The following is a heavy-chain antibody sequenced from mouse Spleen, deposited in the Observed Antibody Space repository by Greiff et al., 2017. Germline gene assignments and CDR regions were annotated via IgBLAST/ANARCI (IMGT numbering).Heavy chain of an antibody. J-gene: IGHJ2*01. CDR3: ARWGYYGSKDY. D-gene: IGHD1-1*01. CDR2: IHPNSGST. Sequence: LQQPGAELVKPGASVKLSCKASGYTFTSYWMHWVKQRPGQGLEWIGMIHPNSGSTNYNEKFKSKATLTVDKSSSTAYMQLSSLTSEDSAVYYCARWGYYGSKDYWGQGTTLTVSS. V-gene: IGHV1-64*01. CDR1: GYTFTSYW.